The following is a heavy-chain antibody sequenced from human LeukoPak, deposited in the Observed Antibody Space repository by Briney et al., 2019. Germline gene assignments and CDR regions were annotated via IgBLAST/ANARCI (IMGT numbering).Heavy chain of an antibody. D-gene: IGHD3-10*01. CDR2: IYYSGSSGST. J-gene: IGHJ4*02. V-gene: IGHV4-59*08. Sequence: PSETLSLTYTVSGGSISSYYWSWIRQPPGKGLEFIGYIYYSGSSGSTNYNPSLKSRVTISVDTSKNQFSLKLTSVTAADTAVYYCARLSAYYYGSGNYYNPYYFDYWGQGALVTVSS. CDR1: GGSISSYY. CDR3: ARLSAYYYGSGNYYNPYYFDY.